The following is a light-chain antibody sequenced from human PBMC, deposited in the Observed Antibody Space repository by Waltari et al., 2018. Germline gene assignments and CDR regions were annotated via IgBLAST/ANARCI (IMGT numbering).Light chain of an antibody. V-gene: IGKV1-5*03. CDR2: KAS. CDR1: ESINSW. J-gene: IGKJ2*01. CDR3: HQRRRWPLT. Sequence: DIQMTQSASTLSASVGDRVTITCRASESINSWLAWHQQKPGKAPELLIFKASTLESGVPSRFSGSGSGTEFTLTISSLEPEDFAVYYCHQRRRWPLTFGQGTRLEIK.